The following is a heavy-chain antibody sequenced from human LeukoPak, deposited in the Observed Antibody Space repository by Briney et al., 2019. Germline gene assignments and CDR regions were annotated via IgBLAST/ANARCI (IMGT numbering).Heavy chain of an antibody. J-gene: IGHJ6*02. CDR1: GYTFTIYD. CDR2: MNPNSGNT. D-gene: IGHD3-3*01. Sequence: ASVTVSCKASGYTFTIYDINWVRQATGQGLEWMGWMNPNSGNTGYAQKFQGRVTMTRNTSISTAYMELSSLRSEDTAVYYCARSHVLRFLEWLPGHYYYYGMDVWGQGTTVTVSS. CDR3: ARSHVLRFLEWLPGHYYYYGMDV. V-gene: IGHV1-8*01.